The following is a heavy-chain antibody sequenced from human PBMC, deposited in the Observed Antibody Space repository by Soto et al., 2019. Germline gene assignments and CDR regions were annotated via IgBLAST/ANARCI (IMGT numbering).Heavy chain of an antibody. CDR1: GFTFSSYA. CDR2: ISGSGGST. D-gene: IGHD3-3*01. CDR3: VTTEEITIFGVTYFDY. J-gene: IGHJ4*01. V-gene: IGHV3-23*01. Sequence: LRLSCAASGFTFSSYAMSWVRQAPGKGLEWVSAISGSGGSTYYADSVKGRFTISRDNSKNTLYLQMNSLRAEDTAVYYCVTTEEITIFGVTYFDYWGHRTLVTVS.